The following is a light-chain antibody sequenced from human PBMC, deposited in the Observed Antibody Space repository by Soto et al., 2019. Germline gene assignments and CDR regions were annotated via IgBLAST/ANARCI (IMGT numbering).Light chain of an antibody. CDR3: QQSYSTLGLT. Sequence: DIQMTQSPSSLSASVGDRVTITCRASQSTSSYLNWYQQKPGKAPKLLIYAASNLQSGVPSRFSGSGSGTDFTLTISILQPEDFATYYCQQSYSTLGLTFGGGTKVEIK. J-gene: IGKJ4*01. V-gene: IGKV1-39*01. CDR1: QSTSSY. CDR2: AAS.